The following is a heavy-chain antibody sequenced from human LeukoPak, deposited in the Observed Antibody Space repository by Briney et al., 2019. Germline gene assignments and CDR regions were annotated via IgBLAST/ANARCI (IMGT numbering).Heavy chain of an antibody. V-gene: IGHV4-61*05. D-gene: IGHD3-22*01. CDR2: IYYSGST. CDR1: GGSISSSSYY. Sequence: PSETLSLTCTVSGGSISSSSYYWGWIRQPPGKGLEWIAYIYYSGSTNYNPSLKSRVTISVDTSKNQFSLKLSSVTAADTAVYYCARGPLLGRLDNYYDSSGYPDDYWGQGTLVTVSS. J-gene: IGHJ4*02. CDR3: ARGPLLGRLDNYYDSSGYPDDY.